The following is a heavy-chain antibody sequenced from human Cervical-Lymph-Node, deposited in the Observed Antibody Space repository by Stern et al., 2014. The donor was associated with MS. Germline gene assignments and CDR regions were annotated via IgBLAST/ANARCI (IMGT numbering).Heavy chain of an antibody. J-gene: IGHJ4*02. Sequence: VKLVQSGTEVRKPGESLKISCKGSGYNFNIYWIAWVRQMPGKGLEWMGIIYPGDSDTRYSPSFQGPVTFSVDKSISTAYLHLSGLNASDTAMYYCARQTTGWYSDYWGQGTLVAVSS. CDR2: IYPGDSDT. CDR1: GYNFNIYW. D-gene: IGHD6-19*01. V-gene: IGHV5-51*01. CDR3: ARQTTGWYSDY.